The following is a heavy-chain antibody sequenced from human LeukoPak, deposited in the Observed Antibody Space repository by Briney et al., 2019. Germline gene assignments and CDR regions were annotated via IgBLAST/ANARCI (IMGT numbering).Heavy chain of an antibody. CDR2: IIPIFCTA. CDR1: GGTFSSYA. D-gene: IGHD5-24*01. CDR3: ATSREMATVDY. Sequence: SVKVSCKASGGTFSSYAISWVRQAPGQGLEWMGRIIPIFCTANYAQKFQGRVTITTDESTSTAYMELSSLRSEDTAVYCCATSREMATVDYWGQGTLVTVSS. J-gene: IGHJ4*02. V-gene: IGHV1-69*05.